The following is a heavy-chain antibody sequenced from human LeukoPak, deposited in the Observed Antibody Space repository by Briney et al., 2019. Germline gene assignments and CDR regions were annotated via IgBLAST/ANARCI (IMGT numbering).Heavy chain of an antibody. CDR3: AKDQDSSSWLYYYYYGMDV. CDR2: ISSSSSYI. D-gene: IGHD6-13*01. Sequence: GGSLRLSCAASGFTFSSYSMNWVRQAPGKGLEWVSSISSSSSYIYYADSVKGRFTISRDNAKNSLYLQMNSLRAEDTAVYYCAKDQDSSSWLYYYYYGMDVWGQGTTVTVSS. J-gene: IGHJ6*02. V-gene: IGHV3-21*01. CDR1: GFTFSSYS.